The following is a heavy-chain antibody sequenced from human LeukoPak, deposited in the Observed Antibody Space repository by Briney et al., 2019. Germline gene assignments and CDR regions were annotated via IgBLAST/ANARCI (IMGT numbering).Heavy chain of an antibody. Sequence: ASVKVSCKASGGTFSSYAISWVRQAPGQGLEWMGWMNPNSGNTGYAQKFQGRVTMTRDTSISTAYMELSSLRSEDTAVYYCARSNYGGKRWFDPWGQGTLVTVSS. CDR3: ARSNYGGKRWFDP. CDR2: MNPNSGNT. CDR1: GGTFSSYA. J-gene: IGHJ5*02. V-gene: IGHV1-8*02. D-gene: IGHD4-23*01.